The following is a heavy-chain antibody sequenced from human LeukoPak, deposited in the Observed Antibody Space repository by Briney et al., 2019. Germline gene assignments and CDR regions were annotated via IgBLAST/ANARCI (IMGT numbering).Heavy chain of an antibody. D-gene: IGHD3-22*01. CDR3: ARGYYYDSSGAPEDY. J-gene: IGHJ4*02. V-gene: IGHV3-48*04. CDR2: ISSSSSTI. Sequence: PGGSLRLSCAASGFTFSSYSMNWVRQAPGKGLEWVSYISSSSSTIYYADSVKGRFTISRDNAKNSLYLQMNSLRAEDTAVYYCARGYYYDSSGAPEDYWGQGTLVTVSS. CDR1: GFTFSSYS.